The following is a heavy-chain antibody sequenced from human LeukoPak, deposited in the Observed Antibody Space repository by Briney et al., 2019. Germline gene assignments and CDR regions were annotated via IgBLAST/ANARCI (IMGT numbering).Heavy chain of an antibody. J-gene: IGHJ4*02. CDR2: INKDGSEK. V-gene: IGHV3-7*01. D-gene: IGHD2-15*01. Sequence: GGSLRLSCAASGFTFSSYWMSWVRQAPGKGLEWVANINKDGSEKYYVDSVRGRLTISRDNAKTSLYLQMNSLRAEDTAIYYCARRYCSDGSCYSVDYWGQGILVTVSS. CDR3: ARRYCSDGSCYSVDY. CDR1: GFTFSSYW.